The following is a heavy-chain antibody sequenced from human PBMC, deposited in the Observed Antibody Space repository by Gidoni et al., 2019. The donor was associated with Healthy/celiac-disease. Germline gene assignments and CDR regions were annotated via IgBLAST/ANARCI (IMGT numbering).Heavy chain of an antibody. D-gene: IGHD4-17*01. J-gene: IGHJ4*02. Sequence: QVLLLQCGAGRLSPSETLSLTCAVYGWSFSGYYWSWIRHPPGKGLEWIGEINHSGSTNYNTYLKSRVTISVDTSKNQFAVKLRAGTAADTDVYYCARGNYGDQRSDCDNGGQGTLVTGSS. V-gene: IGHV4-34*01. CDR2: INHSGST. CDR1: GWSFSGYY. CDR3: ARGNYGDQRSDCDN.